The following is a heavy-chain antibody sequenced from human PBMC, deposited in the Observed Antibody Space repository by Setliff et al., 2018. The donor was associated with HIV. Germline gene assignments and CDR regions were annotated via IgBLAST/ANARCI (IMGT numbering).Heavy chain of an antibody. D-gene: IGHD6-19*01. Sequence: GGSLRLSCAASGFTFSTYAMHWVRQAPGKGLEWVAIISYDESNQYYADSVKGRFTISRDNSKNTLYLQMNSLRTEDTAVYYCARGTPSVWSVAEYFQPWGQGTLVTVS. V-gene: IGHV3-30*01. CDR1: GFTFSTYA. J-gene: IGHJ1*01. CDR3: ARGTPSVWSVAEYFQP. CDR2: ISYDESNQ.